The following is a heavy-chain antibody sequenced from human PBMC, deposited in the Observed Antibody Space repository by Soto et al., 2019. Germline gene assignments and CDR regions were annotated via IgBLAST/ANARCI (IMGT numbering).Heavy chain of an antibody. V-gene: IGHV1-58*02. CDR3: AAGNTHYDFWSGPTAKPKDAFDI. D-gene: IGHD3-3*01. CDR2: IVVGSGNT. J-gene: IGHJ3*02. CDR1: GFTFTSSA. Sequence: SVKVSCKASGFTFTSSAMQWVRQARGQRLEWIGWIVVGSGNTNYAQKFQERVTITRDMSTSTAYMELSSLRSEDTAVYYCAAGNTHYDFWSGPTAKPKDAFDIWGQGTMVTVSS.